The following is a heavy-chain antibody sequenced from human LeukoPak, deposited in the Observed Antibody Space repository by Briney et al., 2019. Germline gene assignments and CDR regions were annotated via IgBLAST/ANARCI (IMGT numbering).Heavy chain of an antibody. CDR2: INPHSGDT. CDR3: ARDESGHWFDP. CDR1: GYRFTGYY. J-gene: IGHJ5*02. V-gene: IGHV1-2*06. Sequence: GASVKVSCKASGYRFTGYYIHWVRQAPGHGLEWMGRINPHSGDTTYAQKFHGRVTLTTDTSISTAYMELGRLRYDDTAVYYCARDESGHWFDPWGQGSLVTVSS.